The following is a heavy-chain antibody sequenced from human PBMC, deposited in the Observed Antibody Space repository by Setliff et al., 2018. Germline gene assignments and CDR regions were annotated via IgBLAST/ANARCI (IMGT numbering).Heavy chain of an antibody. D-gene: IGHD3-10*01. CDR2: IFYSDTA. Sequence: ASETLSLTCTVSGGSIGPHYWSWIRQAPGKGLEWIGHIFYSDTAKYNPSLESRAAISVDSSKNQFSLKLRSVTAADTAVYYCARDRSTVIRGVTSSFYYYMDVWGGGTTVTVSS. J-gene: IGHJ6*03. CDR3: ARDRSTVIRGVTSSFYYYMDV. V-gene: IGHV4-59*11. CDR1: GGSIGPHY.